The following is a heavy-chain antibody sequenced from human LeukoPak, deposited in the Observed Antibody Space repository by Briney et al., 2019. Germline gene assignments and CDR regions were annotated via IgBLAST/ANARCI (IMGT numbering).Heavy chain of an antibody. D-gene: IGHD5-12*01. V-gene: IGHV3-11*05. CDR3: ARDGMGGYDYFDY. CDR1: GFTFSDFY. CDR2: ISSSNIDT. Sequence: GGSLRLSCAASGFTFSDFYMTWIRQAPGKRLEVVSYISSSNIDTNYADSVKGRFTVSRDNAKNSLYLQMNSLRAEDTAVYYCARDGMGGYDYFDYWGQGTLVTVSS. J-gene: IGHJ4*02.